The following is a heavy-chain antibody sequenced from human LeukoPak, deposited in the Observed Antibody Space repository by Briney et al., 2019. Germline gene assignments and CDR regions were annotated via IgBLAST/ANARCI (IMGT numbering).Heavy chain of an antibody. CDR3: ARDRYSSSSRYHYYYMDV. CDR2: IYHSGST. J-gene: IGHJ6*03. D-gene: IGHD6-6*01. CDR1: GGSISTSNYY. V-gene: IGHV4-39*07. Sequence: PSETLSLTCTVSGGSISTSNYYWGWIRQPPGKGLEWIGSIYHSGSTYYNPSLKSRVTISVDTSKNQFSLKPSSVTAADTAVYYCARDRYSSSSRYHYYYMDVWGKGTTVTVSS.